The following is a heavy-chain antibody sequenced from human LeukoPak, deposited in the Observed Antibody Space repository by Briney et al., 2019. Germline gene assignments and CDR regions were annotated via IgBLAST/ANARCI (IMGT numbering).Heavy chain of an antibody. CDR2: MNPNSGNT. CDR1: GYTFTSYD. J-gene: IGHJ5*02. Sequence: EASVKVSCKASGYTFTSYDINWVRQATGQGLKWMGWMNPNSGNTGYAQKFQGRVTMTRNTSISTAYMELSSLRSEDTAVYYCARGLGCSGGSCYSYWFDPWGQGTLVTVSS. V-gene: IGHV1-8*01. CDR3: ARGLGCSGGSCYSYWFDP. D-gene: IGHD2-15*01.